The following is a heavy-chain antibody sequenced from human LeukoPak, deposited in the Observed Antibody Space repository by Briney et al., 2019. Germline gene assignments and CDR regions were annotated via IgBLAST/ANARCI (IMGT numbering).Heavy chain of an antibody. J-gene: IGHJ4*02. V-gene: IGHV3-21*01. D-gene: IGHD2-15*01. CDR2: ISSSSSYI. Sequence: GGSLRLSCAASGFTFSSYSMNWVRQAPGKGLEWVSSISSSSSYIYYADSVKGRFTISKDNAKNSQYLQMNSLRAEDTAVYYCASGAGYCSGGSCGNDFDYWGQGTLVTVSS. CDR1: GFTFSSYS. CDR3: ASGAGYCSGGSCGNDFDY.